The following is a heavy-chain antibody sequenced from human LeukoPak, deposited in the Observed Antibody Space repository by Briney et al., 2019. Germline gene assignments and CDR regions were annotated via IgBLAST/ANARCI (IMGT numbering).Heavy chain of an antibody. Sequence: PGGSLRLSCAASGFTVTNAWMNWVRQAPGKGLEWVGRIKSNAGGGTADYAAPVKGRFTISRDESTNTMSLQMNSLKTEDTAVYYCTRDPRKAPGRGFDYWGQGTLVTVSS. CDR1: GFTVTNAW. D-gene: IGHD2-2*01. V-gene: IGHV3-15*01. CDR3: TRDPRKAPGRGFDY. J-gene: IGHJ4*02. CDR2: IKSNAGGGTA.